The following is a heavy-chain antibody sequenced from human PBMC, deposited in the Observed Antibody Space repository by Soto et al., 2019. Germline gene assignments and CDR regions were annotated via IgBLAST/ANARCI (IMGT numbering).Heavy chain of an antibody. CDR2: IYPGDSDT. V-gene: IGHV5-51*01. Sequence: LGESLKISCKGSGYSFTSYWIGWVRQMPGKGLEWMGIIYPGDSDTRYSPSFQGQVTISADKSISTAYLQWSSLKASDTAMYYCARTDCSGGSCYTRYGMDVWGQGTTVTVSS. CDR1: GYSFTSYW. J-gene: IGHJ6*02. CDR3: ARTDCSGGSCYTRYGMDV. D-gene: IGHD2-15*01.